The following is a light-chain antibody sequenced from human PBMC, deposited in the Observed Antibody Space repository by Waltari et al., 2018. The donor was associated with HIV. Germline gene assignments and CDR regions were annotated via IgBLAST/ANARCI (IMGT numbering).Light chain of an antibody. J-gene: IGLJ1*01. Sequence: SSDLTQVTDVSVALGHPVRFTCQGDGLRVYYASGYQQKPGQALLLVIYANGDRPSGLPDRFSGSRSVITASMTITGAQAEDDADYYCNSRYRSGNHLFAAGTTVTVL. CDR3: NSRYRSGNHL. CDR1: GLRVYY. V-gene: IGLV3-19*01. CDR2: ANG.